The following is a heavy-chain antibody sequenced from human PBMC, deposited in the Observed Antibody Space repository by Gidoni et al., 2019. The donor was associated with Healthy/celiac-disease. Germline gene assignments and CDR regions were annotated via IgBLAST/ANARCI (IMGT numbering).Heavy chain of an antibody. D-gene: IGHD2-15*01. CDR3: ARDGVVVAATQTYYYYYMDV. V-gene: IGHV3-64*01. Sequence: EVQPVESGGGLVQPGGSLRLSCAASGFTFSSYAMHWVRQAPGKGLEYVSAISSNGGSTYYANSVKGRFTISRDNSKNTLYLQMGSLRAEDMAVYYCARDGVVVAATQTYYYYYMDVWGKGTTVTVSS. CDR2: ISSNGGST. J-gene: IGHJ6*03. CDR1: GFTFSSYA.